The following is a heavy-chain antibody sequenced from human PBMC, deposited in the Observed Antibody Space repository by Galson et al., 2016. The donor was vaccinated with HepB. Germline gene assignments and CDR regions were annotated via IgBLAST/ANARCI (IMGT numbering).Heavy chain of an antibody. D-gene: IGHD3-10*01. CDR2: ISTFNGNT. CDR3: ARGSSTMVRGVIITFQFDS. J-gene: IGHJ4*02. V-gene: IGHV1-18*01. Sequence: SVKVSCKASGSTFSSYYIDWVRQAPGQGPEWMGWISTFNGNTNYAQKFQGRVTLTTDKSTGTAYMELRSLTSDDTAVYYCARGSSTMVRGVIITFQFDSWGQGALVTVSS. CDR1: GSTFSSYY.